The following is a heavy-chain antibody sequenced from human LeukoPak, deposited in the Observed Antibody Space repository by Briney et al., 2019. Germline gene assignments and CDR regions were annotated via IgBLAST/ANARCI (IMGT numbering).Heavy chain of an antibody. CDR3: AKDPGVVPAHYFDY. V-gene: IGHV3-7*01. CDR2: IKEDGSRE. D-gene: IGHD2-2*01. J-gene: IGHJ4*02. CDR1: VFTFSTYW. Sequence: GGSLRLSCAASVFTFSTYWMTRVRQAPGKGLEWGANIKEDGSREYYVDSVKGRFTISRDNAKNSLYLQMDSLTAEDTAVYYCAKDPGVVPAHYFDYWGQGTLVTVSS.